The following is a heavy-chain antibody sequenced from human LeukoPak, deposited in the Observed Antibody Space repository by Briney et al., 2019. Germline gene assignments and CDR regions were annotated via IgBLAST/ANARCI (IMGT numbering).Heavy chain of an antibody. Sequence: LAGGSLRLSCAASGFTFKNYGMSWVRQAPGKGLEWVSDISGTGANTYYADSVKGRFTISRDNSKNTLYLQMNSLRVEDTAVYYCARDLTGPFDYWGQGTLVTVSS. J-gene: IGHJ4*02. CDR2: ISGTGANT. CDR1: GFTFKNYG. V-gene: IGHV3-23*01. D-gene: IGHD7-27*01. CDR3: ARDLTGPFDY.